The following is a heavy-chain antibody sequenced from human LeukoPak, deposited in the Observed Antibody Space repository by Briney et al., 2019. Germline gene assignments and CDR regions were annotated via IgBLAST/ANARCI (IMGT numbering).Heavy chain of an antibody. CDR2: IHHSGGT. CDR1: GESMIGHY. Sequence: SETLSLTCAVYGESMIGHYWTWIRQPPGKRLEWIGEIHHSGGTNSNPSLKNRVTMSIDMSKNQSSLKLKSVTAADTAVYYCARATASGSGRAYDHWAQGNLVPVSS. D-gene: IGHD3-10*01. V-gene: IGHV4-34*01. CDR3: ARATASGSGRAYDH. J-gene: IGHJ4*02.